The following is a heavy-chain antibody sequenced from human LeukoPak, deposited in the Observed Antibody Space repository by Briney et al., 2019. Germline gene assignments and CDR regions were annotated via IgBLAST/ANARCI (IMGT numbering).Heavy chain of an antibody. D-gene: IGHD1/OR15-1a*01. J-gene: IGHJ5*02. CDR2: IIPIFGTA. CDR1: GYTFTSYG. Sequence: VASVKVSCKASGYTFTSYGISWVRQAPGQGLEWMGGIIPIFGTANYAQKFQGRVTITADESTSTAYMELSSLRSEDTAVYYCARELEQLNWFDPWGQGTLVTVSS. CDR3: ARELEQLNWFDP. V-gene: IGHV1-69*13.